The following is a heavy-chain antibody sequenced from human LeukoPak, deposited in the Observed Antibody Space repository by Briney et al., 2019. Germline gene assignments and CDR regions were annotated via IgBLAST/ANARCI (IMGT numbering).Heavy chain of an antibody. J-gene: IGHJ6*03. CDR1: GGSISSGGYY. V-gene: IGHV4-31*03. CDR3: ARSYCSSTSCSPYYYYYRDV. Sequence: SQTLCLTCTVSGGSISSGGYYWSWIRQHPGKVLEWIGYIYYSGSTYYNPSLKSRVTISVDTSKNQFSLKLSSVTAADTAVYYCARSYCSSTSCSPYYYYYRDVWGKGTAVTVSS. D-gene: IGHD2-2*01. CDR2: IYYSGST.